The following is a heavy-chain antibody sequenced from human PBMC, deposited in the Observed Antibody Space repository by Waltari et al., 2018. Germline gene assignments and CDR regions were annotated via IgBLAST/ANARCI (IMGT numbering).Heavy chain of an antibody. D-gene: IGHD3-3*01. V-gene: IGHV2-5*01. Sequence: QITLKESGPTLVKPTQTLTLTCTFSGFSLSTSGVGVGWIRQPPGKALEWLALIYWNDDKRYSPSLKSRLTSTKDTSKNQVVLTMTNMDPVDTATYYCAHSRGRFLEWLVLDYWGQGTLVTVSS. J-gene: IGHJ4*02. CDR1: GFSLSTSGVG. CDR2: IYWNDDK. CDR3: AHSRGRFLEWLVLDY.